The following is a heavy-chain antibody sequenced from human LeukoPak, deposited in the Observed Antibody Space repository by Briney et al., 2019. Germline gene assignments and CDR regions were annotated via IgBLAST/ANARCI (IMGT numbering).Heavy chain of an antibody. CDR2: IYYSGST. J-gene: IGHJ6*02. CDR3: ARVDDYYYYGMDV. V-gene: IGHV4-59*01. Sequence: SETLSLTCTVSGGSISSYYWSWIRQPPGKGLEWIGYIYYSGSTNYNPSLKSRVTISVDTSKNQFSLKLSSGTAADTAVYYCARVDDYYYYGMDVWGQGTTVTVSS. CDR1: GGSISSYY. D-gene: IGHD3-9*01.